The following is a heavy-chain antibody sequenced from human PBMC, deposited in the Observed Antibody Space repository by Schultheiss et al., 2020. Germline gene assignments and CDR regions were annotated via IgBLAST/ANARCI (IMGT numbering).Heavy chain of an antibody. Sequence: ALVKVSCKASGYTFTSYDINWVRQATGQGLEWMGWIVVGSGNTNYAQKFQGRVTMTRNTSISTAYMELSSLRSEDTAVYYCAKPSGLSVSYSGNYRGGFDYWGQGSLVTVSS. D-gene: IGHD1-26*01. V-gene: IGHV1-8*01. J-gene: IGHJ4*02. CDR1: GYTFTSYD. CDR2: IVVGSGNT. CDR3: AKPSGLSVSYSGNYRGGFDY.